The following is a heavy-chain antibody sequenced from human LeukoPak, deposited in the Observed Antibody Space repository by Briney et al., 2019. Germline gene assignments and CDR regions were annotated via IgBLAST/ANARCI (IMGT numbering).Heavy chain of an antibody. Sequence: SETLSLTCIVSGGSISSYYWSWIRQPPGKGLVWIGYIHYSGSTNYNPSLKSRVTISVDTSKNQFSLKLRFVTAADTAVYYCARVRCSGGSCPYYYYYYYMDVWGKGTTVTVSS. CDR1: GGSISSYY. V-gene: IGHV4-59*12. J-gene: IGHJ6*03. CDR2: IHYSGST. D-gene: IGHD2-15*01. CDR3: ARVRCSGGSCPYYYYYYYMDV.